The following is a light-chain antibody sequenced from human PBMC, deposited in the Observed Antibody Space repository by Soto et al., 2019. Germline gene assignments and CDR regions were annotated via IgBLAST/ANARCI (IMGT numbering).Light chain of an antibody. J-gene: IGKJ4*01. Sequence: EIVLTQSPGTLSLSPGERATLSCRASQSVSSSYLAWYQQKPGQAPRLLIYGASSRATGIPDRFSGSGSETDFTLTISRLEPEDFAAYYCQQYDSSPLTFGGGTKVEIK. CDR2: GAS. CDR1: QSVSSSY. CDR3: QQYDSSPLT. V-gene: IGKV3-20*01.